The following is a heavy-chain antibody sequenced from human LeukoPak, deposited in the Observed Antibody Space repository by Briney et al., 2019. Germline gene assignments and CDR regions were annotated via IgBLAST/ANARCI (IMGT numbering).Heavy chain of an antibody. V-gene: IGHV3-21*01. CDR2: ISSSSTYI. CDR1: GFTFSTYS. J-gene: IGHJ6*03. D-gene: IGHD2-15*01. Sequence: GGSLRLSCAASGFTFSTYSMNWVRQAPGKGLEWVSSISSSSTYIYYADSVKGRFTISRDNAKNSLSLQMDSLRAEDTALYYCARAPSDRTKYMDVRGKGTTVTVSS. CDR3: ARAPSDRTKYMDV.